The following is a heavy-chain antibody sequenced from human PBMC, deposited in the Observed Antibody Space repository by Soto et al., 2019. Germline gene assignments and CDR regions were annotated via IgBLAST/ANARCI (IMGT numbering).Heavy chain of an antibody. CDR3: ARSDPAYAYGLNV. J-gene: IGHJ6*02. V-gene: IGHV3-7*03. CDR2: MNQDGSEK. Sequence: GGSLRLSCAASGFTFSNSWMTWVRQAPGKGLEWVANMNQDGSEKYYADSVKVRFTISRDTSEKAFYLQMNSLRSEDTAVYYCARSDPAYAYGLNVWGQGTTVTVSS. D-gene: IGHD3-10*01. CDR1: GFTFSNSW.